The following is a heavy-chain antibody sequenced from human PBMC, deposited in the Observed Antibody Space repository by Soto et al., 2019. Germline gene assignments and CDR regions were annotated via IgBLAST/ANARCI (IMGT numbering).Heavy chain of an antibody. CDR2: ISAYNGNT. J-gene: IGHJ4*02. D-gene: IGHD3-22*01. Sequence: QVQLVQSGAEVKKPGASVKVSCKSSGYTFTSYGISWVRQAPGQGLEWMGWISAYNGNTNDAQKLKGRVTMTTDTSTSTAYMELRSLRSDDTAVYYCASVTSGVVNHIYDYWGQGTLDTESS. V-gene: IGHV1-18*01. CDR3: ASVTSGVVNHIYDY. CDR1: GYTFTSYG.